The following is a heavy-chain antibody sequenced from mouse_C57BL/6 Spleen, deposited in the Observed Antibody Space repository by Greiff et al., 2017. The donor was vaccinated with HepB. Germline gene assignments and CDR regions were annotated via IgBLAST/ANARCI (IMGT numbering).Heavy chain of an antibody. D-gene: IGHD2-1*01. CDR3: ARYGNYGYFDY. Sequence: QVHVKQPGAELVRPGSSVKLSCKASGYTFTSYWMHWVKQRPIQGLEWIGNIDPSDSETHYNQKFKDKATLTVDKSSSTAYMQLSSLTSEDSAVYYCARYGNYGYFDYWGQGTTLTVSS. J-gene: IGHJ2*01. CDR1: GYTFTSYW. V-gene: IGHV1-52*01. CDR2: IDPSDSET.